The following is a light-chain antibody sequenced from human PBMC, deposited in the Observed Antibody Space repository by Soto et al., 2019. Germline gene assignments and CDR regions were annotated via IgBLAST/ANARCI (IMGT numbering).Light chain of an antibody. CDR2: DAS. V-gene: IGKV3-11*01. CDR3: QQRSNWPLT. Sequence: EIVLTQSPATLSLSPGERATLSCRASQSVSSYLVWYQQKPGQAPRLLIYDASNRATGIPARFSGSGSGTDFTLTISGLEPEDFAVYYCQQRSNWPLTFGGGTKVKIK. CDR1: QSVSSY. J-gene: IGKJ4*01.